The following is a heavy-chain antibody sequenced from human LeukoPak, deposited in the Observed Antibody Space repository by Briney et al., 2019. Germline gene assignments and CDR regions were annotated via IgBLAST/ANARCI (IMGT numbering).Heavy chain of an antibody. Sequence: PGGSLRLSCAASGFTFSNYGMHWVRQAPGKGLEWVAVIWFDGSNKYYADSVKGRFTISRDNSKNTLYLQMNSLRAEDTAVYYCARDRSSGPICSYWGQGTLVTVSS. CDR3: ARDRSSGPICSY. J-gene: IGHJ4*02. V-gene: IGHV3-33*01. CDR1: GFTFSNYG. CDR2: IWFDGSNK. D-gene: IGHD6-6*01.